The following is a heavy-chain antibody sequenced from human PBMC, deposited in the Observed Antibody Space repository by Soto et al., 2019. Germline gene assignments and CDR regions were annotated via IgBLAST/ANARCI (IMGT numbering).Heavy chain of an antibody. V-gene: IGHV4-31*03. Sequence: QVKLQESGPGLVKPSQTLSLTCTVSGGSISSPGYFWTWIRQHPGKGLEWIGYIFYSGSTFHNPSLKSRVTISVDTSKNQFSLELSSVTAADTAVYYCAREAGSGDYFDYWGQGTLVTVSS. J-gene: IGHJ4*02. CDR3: AREAGSGDYFDY. D-gene: IGHD1-26*01. CDR1: GGSISSPGYF. CDR2: IFYSGST.